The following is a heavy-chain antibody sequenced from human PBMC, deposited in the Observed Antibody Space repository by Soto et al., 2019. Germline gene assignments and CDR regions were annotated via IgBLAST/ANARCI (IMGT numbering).Heavy chain of an antibody. Sequence: PGRSLRLSCAASGFTFSSYAMSRVRQAPGKGLEWVSAISGSGGSTYYADSVKGRFTISRDNSRNTLYLQMNSLRAEDTAVYYCAKVRGGLYCSGGSCAQDYMDVWGKGTTVTVSS. D-gene: IGHD2-15*01. V-gene: IGHV3-23*01. CDR1: GFTFSSYA. CDR2: ISGSGGST. J-gene: IGHJ6*03. CDR3: AKVRGGLYCSGGSCAQDYMDV.